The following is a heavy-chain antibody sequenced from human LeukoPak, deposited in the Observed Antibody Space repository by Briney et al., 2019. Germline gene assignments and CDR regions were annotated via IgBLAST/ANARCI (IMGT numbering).Heavy chain of an antibody. Sequence: SVKVSCKASGGTFSSYAISWVRQAPGQGLEWMGGIIPIFGTANYAQKFQGRVTITTDESTSTAYMELSSLRSVDTAVYYCARVKQAAYAFDIWGQGTMVTVSS. V-gene: IGHV1-69*05. D-gene: IGHD6-13*01. CDR3: ARVKQAAYAFDI. CDR1: GGTFSSYA. CDR2: IIPIFGTA. J-gene: IGHJ3*02.